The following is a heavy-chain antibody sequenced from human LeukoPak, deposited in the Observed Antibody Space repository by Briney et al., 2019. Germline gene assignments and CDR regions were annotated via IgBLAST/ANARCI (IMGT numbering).Heavy chain of an antibody. J-gene: IGHJ5*01. Sequence: GGSLRLSCAASGFTFNNHWMHWVRQAPGKGLVWVSHINFDGSITTYADSVKGRFTISRDNANNTLFLYKNSLRAEETAVYYCVRDRLSNDNAHNCFDSWGQGTLVTVSS. D-gene: IGHD1-1*01. CDR1: GFTFNNHW. V-gene: IGHV3-74*03. CDR2: INFDGSIT. CDR3: VRDRLSNDNAHNCFDS.